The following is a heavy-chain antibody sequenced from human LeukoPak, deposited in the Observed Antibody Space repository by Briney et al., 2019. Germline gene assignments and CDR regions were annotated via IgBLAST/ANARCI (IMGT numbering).Heavy chain of an antibody. V-gene: IGHV3-21*04. J-gene: IGHJ3*02. D-gene: IGHD1-26*01. CDR3: ERDGSGATHAFDI. CDR2: ISRSSSYI. CDR1: GFTFSSYS. Sequence: PGGSLRLSCAASGFTFSSYSMNWVRQAPGKGLEGVSFISRSSSYIYYADSVKGRFNISRDNAKNSLYLQMNSLRAEDTAVYYCERDGSGATHAFDIWGQGTMVTVSS.